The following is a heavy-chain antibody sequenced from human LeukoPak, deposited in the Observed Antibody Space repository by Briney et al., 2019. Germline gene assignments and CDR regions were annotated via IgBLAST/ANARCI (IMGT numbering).Heavy chain of an antibody. CDR1: GYTFNTYG. J-gene: IGHJ5*02. V-gene: IGHV1-18*01. CDR3: ARGLEWLTRRHTWFDP. Sequence: ASVKVSCKASGYTFNTYGFSWVRQAPGQGLEWMGWISAYHGNTNYAQNLQGRVTMTTDTSTSTAYMELRSLRSDDTAVYYCARGLEWLTRRHTWFDPWGQGTLVTVSS. D-gene: IGHD3-3*01. CDR2: ISAYHGNT.